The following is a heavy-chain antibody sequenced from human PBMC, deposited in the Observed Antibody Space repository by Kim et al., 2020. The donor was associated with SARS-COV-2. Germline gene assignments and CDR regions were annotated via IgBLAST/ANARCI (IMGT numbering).Heavy chain of an antibody. V-gene: IGHV3-7*01. Sequence: GGSLRLSCAASGFTFSSYWMSWVRQAPGKGLEWVANIKQDGSEKYYVDSVKGRFTISRDNAKNSLYLQMNSLRAEDTAVYYCARFQSGGDVSGAFDIWGQGTMVTVSS. CDR1: GFTFSSYW. J-gene: IGHJ3*02. CDR2: IKQDGSEK. CDR3: ARFQSGGDVSGAFDI. D-gene: IGHD2-21*02.